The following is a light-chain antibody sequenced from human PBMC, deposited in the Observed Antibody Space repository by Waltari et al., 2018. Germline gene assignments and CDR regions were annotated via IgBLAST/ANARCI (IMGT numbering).Light chain of an antibody. CDR3: QQYNNWRT. CDR2: GAS. V-gene: IGKV3-15*01. J-gene: IGKJ2*01. CDR1: QSIARN. Sequence: EVLMTQSPPTLSVSPGERATLSCRASQSIARNLAWYQQKPGQAPRLLINGASTRATDVPDRFSGSGSGTEFTLTISSLQSEDFAVYYCQQYNNWRTFGQGTKLEIK.